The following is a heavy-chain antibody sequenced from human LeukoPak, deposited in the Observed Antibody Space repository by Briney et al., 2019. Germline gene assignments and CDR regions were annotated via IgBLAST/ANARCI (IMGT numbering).Heavy chain of an antibody. D-gene: IGHD3-3*01. CDR1: GGSISSYY. J-gene: IGHJ3*02. CDR2: IYYSGST. CDR3: ARPGGVNDAFDI. Sequence: SETLSLTCTVSGGSISSYYWSWIRQPPGKGLEWIGYIYYSGSTNYNPSLKSRVTKSVDTSKNQFSLKLSSVTAADTAVYYCARPGGVNDAFDIWGQGTMVTVSS. V-gene: IGHV4-59*08.